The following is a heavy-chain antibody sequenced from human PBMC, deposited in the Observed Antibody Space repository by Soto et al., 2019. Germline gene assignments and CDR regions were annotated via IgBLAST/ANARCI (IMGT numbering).Heavy chain of an antibody. D-gene: IGHD3-22*01. CDR1: GYSFTDYW. V-gene: IGHV5-51*01. CDR2: IYPGNSDA. J-gene: IGHJ4*02. CDR3: AVWLYPDTTGYKGYYFDY. Sequence: PGESLKISCKGFGYSFTDYWIGWVRQMPGQGLEWMGIIYPGNSDARYSPSFQGQVTISADKSISTAYLRWSSLKASDTAMYYCAVWLYPDTTGYKGYYFDYWGRGTLVTVSS.